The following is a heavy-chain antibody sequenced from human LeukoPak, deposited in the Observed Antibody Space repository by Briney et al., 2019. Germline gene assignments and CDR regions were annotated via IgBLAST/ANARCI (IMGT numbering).Heavy chain of an antibody. D-gene: IGHD3-22*01. CDR2: INNSGST. CDR1: GGSFSGYY. J-gene: IGHJ3*02. Sequence: SETLSLTCAVYGGSFSGYYWSWIRQPPGKGLEWIGEINNSGSTNYNPSLKSRVTISVDTYKNQFSLKLSSVTAADTAVYYCARASSGYFRAFDIWGQGTMVTVSS. CDR3: ARASSGYFRAFDI. V-gene: IGHV4-34*01.